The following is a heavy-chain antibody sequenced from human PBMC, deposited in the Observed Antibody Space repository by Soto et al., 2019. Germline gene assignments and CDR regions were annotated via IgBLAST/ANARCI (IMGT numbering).Heavy chain of an antibody. D-gene: IGHD6-13*01. CDR3: ASIAAAAHHPTQRNNYYYYYMDV. CDR2: INHSGST. Sequence: SETLSLTCAVYGGSFSGYYWSWIRQPPGKGLEWIGEINHSGSTNYNPSLKSRVTISVDTSKNQFSLKLSSVTAADTAVYYCASIAAAAHHPTQRNNYYYYYMDVWGKGTTVTVSS. V-gene: IGHV4-34*01. CDR1: GGSFSGYY. J-gene: IGHJ6*03.